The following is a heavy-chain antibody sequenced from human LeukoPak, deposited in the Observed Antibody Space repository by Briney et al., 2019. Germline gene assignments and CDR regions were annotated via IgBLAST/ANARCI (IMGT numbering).Heavy chain of an antibody. V-gene: IGHV4-59*01. CDR2: IYYSGST. J-gene: IGHJ5*02. D-gene: IGHD4-17*01. CDR1: GGSISSYY. Sequence: PSETLSLTCTVSGGSISSYYWSWIRQPPGKGLEWIGYIYYSGSTNYNPSLKSRVTISVDTSKNQFSLKLSSVTAADTAVYYCAGVSPYGDYGGYWFDPWGQGTLVTVSS. CDR3: AGVSPYGDYGGYWFDP.